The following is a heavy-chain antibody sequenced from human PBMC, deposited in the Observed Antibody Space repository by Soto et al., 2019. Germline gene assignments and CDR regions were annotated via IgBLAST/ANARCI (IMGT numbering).Heavy chain of an antibody. D-gene: IGHD2-15*01. CDR1: GGSISSSSYY. CDR3: SREGGGYCTGRSCQVDY. V-gene: IGHV4-39*02. CDR2: IYYRGNT. J-gene: IGHJ4*02. Sequence: QLQLQESGPGLVKPSETLSLTCTVSGGSISSSSYYWGWIRQPPGKGLEWIGSIYYRGNTYYNPSLKSRVTLSVDTSKNQFSLKLSSVTAADTAVYYCSREGGGYCTGRSCQVDYWGQGTLVTVSS.